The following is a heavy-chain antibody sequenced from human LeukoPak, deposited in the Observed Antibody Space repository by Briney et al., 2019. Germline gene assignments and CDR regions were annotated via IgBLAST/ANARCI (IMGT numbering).Heavy chain of an antibody. CDR2: IYSGRST. D-gene: IGHD4-23*01. J-gene: IGHJ4*02. CDR3: ARAGGNAPRLLDY. Sequence: GGSLRLSCAASGFTVSSNSMSWVRQAPGKALEWLAVIYSGRSTYYADSVNGRFTISRDNSKSTLYVQMNSLRAEDTAVYYCARAGGNAPRLLDYWGQGTLVTVSS. CDR1: GFTVSSNS. V-gene: IGHV3-66*02.